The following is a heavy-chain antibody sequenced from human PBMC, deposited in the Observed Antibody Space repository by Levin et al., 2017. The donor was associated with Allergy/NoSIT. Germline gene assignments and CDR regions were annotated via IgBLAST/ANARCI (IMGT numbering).Heavy chain of an antibody. D-gene: IGHD3-10*01. CDR2: ITPGGST. V-gene: IGHV4-34*01. CDR1: GVSFSGSF. J-gene: IGHJ3*02. CDR3: ARGGAPGAFDI. Sequence: SETLSLTCAVYGVSFSGSFWSWLRQPPGKGLEWIGEITPGGSTRYNPSLKSRVTISLDTSKNQLSLRLSSVTAADTAVHYCARGGAPGAFDIWGQGTTVTVSS.